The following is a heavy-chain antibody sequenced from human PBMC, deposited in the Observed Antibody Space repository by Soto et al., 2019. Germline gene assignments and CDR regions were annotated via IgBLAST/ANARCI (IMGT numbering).Heavy chain of an antibody. CDR3: ARAVVPSYYYYGMDV. D-gene: IGHD2-2*01. Sequence: PGGSLRLSCAASGFTFSSYAMHWVRQAPGKGLEWVAVISYDGSNKYYADSVKGRFTISRDNSKNTLYLQMNSLRAEDTAVYYCARAVVPSYYYYGMDVWGQGTTVTVSS. J-gene: IGHJ6*02. V-gene: IGHV3-30-3*01. CDR1: GFTFSSYA. CDR2: ISYDGSNK.